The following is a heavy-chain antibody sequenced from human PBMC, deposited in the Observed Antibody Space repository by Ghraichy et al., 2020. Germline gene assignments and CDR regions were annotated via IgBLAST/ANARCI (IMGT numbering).Heavy chain of an antibody. J-gene: IGHJ3*02. CDR1: GFTFSSYS. Sequence: GGSLRLSCAASGFTFSSYSMNWVRQAPGKGLEWVSYISSSSSTIYYADSVKGRFTISRDNAKKSLYLQMHSLRDEDTAVYYCARWYSGSYFDAPAFDIWGQGTMVTVSS. CDR2: ISSSSSTI. CDR3: ARWYSGSYFDAPAFDI. V-gene: IGHV3-48*02. D-gene: IGHD1-26*01.